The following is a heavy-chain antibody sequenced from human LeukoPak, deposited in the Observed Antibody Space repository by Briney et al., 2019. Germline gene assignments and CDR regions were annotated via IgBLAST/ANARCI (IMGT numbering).Heavy chain of an antibody. V-gene: IGHV7-4-1*02. J-gene: IGHJ3*01. D-gene: IGHD3/OR15-3a*01. CDR3: ARSGSWTDHPAFDV. CDR1: GYTFNRYA. Sequence: ASVKVSCKASGYTFNRYAMNWVRQAPGQGLEWMGWINPKTGNPTYAQGFTGRFVFSLDTSVTTAYLQISSLKDDDTAVYYCARSGSWTDHPAFDVWGQGTILTVSS. CDR2: INPKTGNP.